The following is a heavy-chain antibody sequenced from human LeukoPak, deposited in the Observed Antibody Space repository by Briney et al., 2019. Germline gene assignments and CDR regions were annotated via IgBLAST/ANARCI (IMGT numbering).Heavy chain of an antibody. CDR2: IWYDGSNK. J-gene: IGHJ4*02. CDR1: GFTFSSYG. D-gene: IGHD6-19*01. CDR3: AKDIRVYIVVAGTD. Sequence: GRSLRLSCAASGFTFSSYGMHWVRQAPGKGLEWVAVIWYDGSNKYYADSVKGRFTISRDNSKNTLYLQMNSLRAEDTAVYYCAKDIRVYIVVAGTDWGQGTLVTVSS. V-gene: IGHV3-33*06.